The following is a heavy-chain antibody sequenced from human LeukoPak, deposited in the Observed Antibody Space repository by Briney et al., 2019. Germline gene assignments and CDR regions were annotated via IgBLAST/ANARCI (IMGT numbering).Heavy chain of an antibody. J-gene: IGHJ4*02. CDR1: GGSISSYY. D-gene: IGHD2-21*02. CDR3: ARGPCCGGDCCTFDY. CDR2: IYYSGST. V-gene: IGHV4-59*01. Sequence: SETLSLTCTVSGGSISSYYWSWIRQPPGKGLEWIGYIYYSGSTNYNPSLKSRVTISVDTSKNQFSLKLSSVTAADTAVYYCARGPCCGGDCCTFDYWGQGTLVTVSS.